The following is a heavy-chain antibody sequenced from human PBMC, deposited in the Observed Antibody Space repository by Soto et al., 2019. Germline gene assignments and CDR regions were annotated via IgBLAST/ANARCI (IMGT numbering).Heavy chain of an antibody. CDR2: INPSGGST. D-gene: IGHD3-22*01. Sequence: ASVKVSCKASGYTFTSYYMHWVRQAPGQGLEWMGIINPSGGSTSYAQKFQGRVTMTRDTSTSTVYMELSSLRSEDTAVYYCARDDFAYYDSSGYNGNYYGMDVWGQGTTVTVS. CDR1: GYTFTSYY. J-gene: IGHJ6*02. CDR3: ARDDFAYYDSSGYNGNYYGMDV. V-gene: IGHV1-46*01.